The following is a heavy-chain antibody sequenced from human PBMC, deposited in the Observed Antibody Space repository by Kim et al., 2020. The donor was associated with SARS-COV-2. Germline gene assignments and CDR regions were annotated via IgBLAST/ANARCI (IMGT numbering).Heavy chain of an antibody. CDR3: ARVGGSSGRTIDY. Sequence: SETLSLTFAVYGGSFSGYYWSWIRQPPGKGLDLIGEINHSGSTNYNPSLKSRVTISVDTSKNQFSLKLSSVTAADTAVYYCARVGGSSGRTIDYWGQGTLVTVSS. CDR1: GGSFSGYY. V-gene: IGHV4-34*01. J-gene: IGHJ4*02. CDR2: INHSGST. D-gene: IGHD6-25*01.